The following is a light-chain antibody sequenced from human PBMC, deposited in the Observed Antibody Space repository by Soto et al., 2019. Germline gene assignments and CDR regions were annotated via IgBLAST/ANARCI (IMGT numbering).Light chain of an antibody. Sequence: DIQMTQSPSSLSASVGDRVTITCRASQSISSYLNWYQQKPGKAPKLLIYAASSLQSGVPSRFSGSGSGTDFTLTISSLQPEDFETYYCQQSYSTWWTFGQGTKVDI. V-gene: IGKV1-39*01. CDR2: AAS. J-gene: IGKJ1*01. CDR3: QQSYSTWWT. CDR1: QSISSY.